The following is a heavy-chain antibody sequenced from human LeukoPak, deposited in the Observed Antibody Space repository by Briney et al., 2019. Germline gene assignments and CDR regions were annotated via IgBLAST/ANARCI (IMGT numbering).Heavy chain of an antibody. J-gene: IGHJ6*02. CDR1: EFTFSNYA. Sequence: GGSLRLSCAASEFTFSNYAMSWVRQAPGKGLVWVSRINSDGSSTSYADSVKGRFTISRDNAKNTLYLQMNSLRAEDTAVYYCARDPTITMVPYGMDVWGQGTTVTVSS. D-gene: IGHD3-10*01. V-gene: IGHV3-74*01. CDR2: INSDGSST. CDR3: ARDPTITMVPYGMDV.